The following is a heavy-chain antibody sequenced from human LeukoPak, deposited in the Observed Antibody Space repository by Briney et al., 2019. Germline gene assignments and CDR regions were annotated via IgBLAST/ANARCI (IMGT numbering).Heavy chain of an antibody. V-gene: IGHV4-4*07. D-gene: IGHD2-2*02. CDR2: IYTSGST. CDR3: ARSGRRCASCYSWFDP. CDR1: GGSISSYY. J-gene: IGHJ5*02. Sequence: SETLPLTCTVSGGSISSYYWSWIRQPAGKGLEWIGRIYTSGSTNYNPSLKSRVTMSVDTSKNQFSLKLSSVTAADTAVYYCARSGRRCASCYSWFDPWGQGTLVTVSS.